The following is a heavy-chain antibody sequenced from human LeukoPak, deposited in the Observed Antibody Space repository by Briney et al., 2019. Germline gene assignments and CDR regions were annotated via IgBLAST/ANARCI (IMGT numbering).Heavy chain of an antibody. V-gene: IGHV4-39*07. Sequence: SETLSLTCTVSGGSISSSSYYWGWIRQPPGKGLEWIGSIYYSGSTYYNPSLKSRVTISVDTSKNQFSLKLSSVTAADTAVYYCGRDWNPGGAFDIWGQGTMVTVSS. CDR1: GGSISSSSYY. CDR2: IYYSGST. D-gene: IGHD1-1*01. CDR3: GRDWNPGGAFDI. J-gene: IGHJ3*02.